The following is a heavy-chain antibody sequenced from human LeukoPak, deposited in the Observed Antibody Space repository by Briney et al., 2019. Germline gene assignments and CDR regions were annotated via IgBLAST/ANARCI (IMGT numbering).Heavy chain of an antibody. Sequence: PSETLSLTCTVSGISLNTYYWSWVRQPPGKGLEWIGYIYDSGSTNYNPSLKSRVTTSVDTSKNQFSLRLRSVTAADTAVYYCARVMEDTGVYYNYFDCCGHGNLVTVSS. CDR1: GISLNTYY. CDR3: ARVMEDTGVYYNYFDC. J-gene: IGHJ4*01. D-gene: IGHD3-22*01. CDR2: IYDSGST. V-gene: IGHV4-59*01.